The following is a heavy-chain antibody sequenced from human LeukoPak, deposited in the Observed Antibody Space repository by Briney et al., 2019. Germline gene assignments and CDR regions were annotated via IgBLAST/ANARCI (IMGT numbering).Heavy chain of an antibody. D-gene: IGHD3-16*01. CDR2: ISGSGGST. J-gene: IGHJ4*02. V-gene: IGHV3-23*01. CDR3: ARLLGGVSVADIPNFDY. CDR1: GSTFSSYG. Sequence: GGSLRLSCAASGSTFSSYGMSWVRQAPGKGLGWVSAISGSGGSTYYADSVKGRFTISRDNAKNSLYLQMNSLRAEDTAVYYCARLLGGVSVADIPNFDYWGQGTLVTVSS.